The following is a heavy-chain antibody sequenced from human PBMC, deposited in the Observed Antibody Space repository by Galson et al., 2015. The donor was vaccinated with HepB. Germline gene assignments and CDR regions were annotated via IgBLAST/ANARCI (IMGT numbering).Heavy chain of an antibody. CDR2: IWYDGSNK. J-gene: IGHJ4*02. CDR1: GFTFSSYG. Sequence: SLRLSCAASGFTFSSYGMHWVRQAPGKGLEWVAVIWYDGSNKYYADSVKGRFTISRDNSKNTLYLQMNSLRAEDTAVYYCARDTAVVVPAALLFDYWGQGTLVTVSS. D-gene: IGHD2-2*01. CDR3: ARDTAVVVPAALLFDY. V-gene: IGHV3-33*01.